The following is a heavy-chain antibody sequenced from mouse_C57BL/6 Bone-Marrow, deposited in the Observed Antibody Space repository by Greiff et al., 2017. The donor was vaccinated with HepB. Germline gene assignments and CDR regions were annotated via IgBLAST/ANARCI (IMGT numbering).Heavy chain of an antibody. V-gene: IGHV1-5*01. CDR2: IYPGNSDT. J-gene: IGHJ1*03. CDR1: GYTFTSYW. CDR3: CFIESSHWYFDV. D-gene: IGHD1-1*01. Sequence: EVQLQQSGTVLARPGASVKMSCKTSGYTFTSYWMHWVKQRPGQGLEWIGAIYPGNSDTSYNQKFKGKAKLTAVTSASTAYMELSSLTNEGSAVYCCCFIESSHWYFDVWGTGTTVTVSS.